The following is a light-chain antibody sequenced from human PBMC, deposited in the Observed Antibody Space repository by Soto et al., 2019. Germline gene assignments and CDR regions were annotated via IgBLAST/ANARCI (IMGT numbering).Light chain of an antibody. CDR3: QQYGSSPRGT. CDR2: GAS. Sequence: EIVLTQSPGTLSLSPGEKATLSCRASQNVSSSYLAWYQQKPGQAPRLLIYGASSRATGIPDRFSGSGSGTGFTLTISRLEPEDFAVYYCQQYGSSPRGTFGQGTKVDIK. J-gene: IGKJ1*01. CDR1: QNVSSSY. V-gene: IGKV3-20*01.